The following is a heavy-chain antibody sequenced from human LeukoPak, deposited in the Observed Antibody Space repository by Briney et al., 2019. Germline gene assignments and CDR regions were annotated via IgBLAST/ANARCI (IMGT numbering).Heavy chain of an antibody. CDR1: GDSISNTNW. CDR3: ARLPLSPVTTGGMLARWFDP. Sequence: SGTLSLTCAVSGDSISNTNWWTWVRQPPGKGLEWIGEIFLAGSTNYSPSFKSRVTILIDKSKNQFSLELRSVTAADTAVYFCARLPLSPVTTGGMLARWFDPWGQGILVTVSS. J-gene: IGHJ5*02. CDR2: IFLAGST. V-gene: IGHV4-4*02. D-gene: IGHD4-17*01.